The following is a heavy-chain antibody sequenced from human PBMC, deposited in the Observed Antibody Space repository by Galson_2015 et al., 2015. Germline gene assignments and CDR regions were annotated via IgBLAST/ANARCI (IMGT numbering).Heavy chain of an antibody. CDR1: GFTFSSFG. J-gene: IGHJ4*02. D-gene: IGHD2-21*02. V-gene: IGHV3-30*18. CDR2: IFPDGSKR. Sequence: LRLSCAASGFTFSSFGMHWVRQAPGKGLEWVASIFPDGSKRYYADSVKGRFTISGGNSQNSLSLHMNSLRPDDTARYYCAKTVVTAIRGADYFDSWGQGSLVSVSS. CDR3: AKTVVTAIRGADYFDS.